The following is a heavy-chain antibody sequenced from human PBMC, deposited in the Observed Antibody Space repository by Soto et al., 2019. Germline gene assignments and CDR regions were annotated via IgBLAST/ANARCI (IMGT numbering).Heavy chain of an antibody. V-gene: IGHV1-3*01. CDR3: ARDPYSSTWYAFDY. D-gene: IGHD6-13*01. Sequence: KFQGRVTITRDTSANTAYMELSGLRSEDTAVYYCARDPYSSTWYAFDYWGQGTLVTVSS. J-gene: IGHJ4*02.